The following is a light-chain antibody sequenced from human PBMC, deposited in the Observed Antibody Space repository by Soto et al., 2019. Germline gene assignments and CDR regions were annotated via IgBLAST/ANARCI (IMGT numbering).Light chain of an antibody. CDR2: GTS. V-gene: IGKV3-15*01. CDR3: QQYDNWPSVT. J-gene: IGKJ4*01. Sequence: IVMTRSPATLSVSPGERATLSCRASQSVGRSLAWYQQKPGQAPRLLIYGTSARATGIPATFSGSGSGTEFTLTISSLQSEDFAIYYCQQYDNWPSVTFGGGTKVDIK. CDR1: QSVGRS.